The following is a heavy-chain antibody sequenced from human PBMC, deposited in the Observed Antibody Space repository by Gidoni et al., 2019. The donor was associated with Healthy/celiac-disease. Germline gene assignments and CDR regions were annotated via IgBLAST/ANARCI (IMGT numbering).Heavy chain of an antibody. V-gene: IGHV3-33*01. D-gene: IGHD3-10*01. Sequence: QVQLVESGGGVVQPGRSLRLSCAASGFTFSSYGMHWVRQAPGKGLEWVAVIWYDGSNKYYADSVKGRFTISRDNSKNTLYLQMNSLRAEDTAVYYCARDRTEYYGSGSYYPDAFDIWGQGTMVTVSS. CDR2: IWYDGSNK. J-gene: IGHJ3*02. CDR1: GFTFSSYG. CDR3: ARDRTEYYGSGSYYPDAFDI.